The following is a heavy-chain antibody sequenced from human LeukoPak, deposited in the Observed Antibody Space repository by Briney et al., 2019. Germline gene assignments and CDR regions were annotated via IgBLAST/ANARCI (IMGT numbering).Heavy chain of an antibody. CDR3: ARGIAARQAYFDY. V-gene: IGHV6-1*01. J-gene: IGHJ4*02. CDR2: PYYRSKWYN. D-gene: IGHD6-6*01. Sequence: SQTLSHTSAISGDSVSSNSAAWNWIRQSPSGGLGWQGRPYYRSKWYNDYAVSVKSRITINPDTSKNQFYLQLNSVTPEDTAVYYCARGIAARQAYFDYWGQGTLVTVSS. CDR1: GDSVSSNSAA.